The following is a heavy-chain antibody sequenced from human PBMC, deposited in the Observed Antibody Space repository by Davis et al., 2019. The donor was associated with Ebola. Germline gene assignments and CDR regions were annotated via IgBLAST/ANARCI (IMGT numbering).Heavy chain of an antibody. Sequence: PSETLSLTCTVSGGSISSSSYYWGWIRQPPGKGLEWIGSIYYSGSTYYNPSLKSRVTISVDTSKNQFSLKLSSVTAADTAVYYCATKLRFLEWLEYNWFDPWGQGTLVTVSS. CDR1: GGSISSSSYY. CDR2: IYYSGST. D-gene: IGHD3-3*01. CDR3: ATKLRFLEWLEYNWFDP. J-gene: IGHJ5*02. V-gene: IGHV4-39*01.